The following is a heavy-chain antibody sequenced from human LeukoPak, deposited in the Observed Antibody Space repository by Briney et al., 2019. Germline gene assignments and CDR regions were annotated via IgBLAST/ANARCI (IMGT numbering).Heavy chain of an antibody. Sequence: GGSLRLSCEGSAFIFSGHWMNWVRQTPGKGLEWVASIKEDGSERQYVDSVKGRFSISRDNTKGSLFLQLNSLRAEDTAVYYCARETPGAGHFDYWGQGSLVTVS. CDR3: ARETPGAGHFDY. V-gene: IGHV3-7*03. J-gene: IGHJ4*02. CDR1: AFIFSGHW. CDR2: IKEDGSER. D-gene: IGHD7-27*01.